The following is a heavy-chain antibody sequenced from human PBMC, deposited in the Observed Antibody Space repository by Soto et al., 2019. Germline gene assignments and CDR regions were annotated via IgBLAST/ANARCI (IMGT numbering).Heavy chain of an antibody. Sequence: QVQLVQSGAEVKKPGSSVKVSCKASGGTFSSYAISWVRQAPGQGLEWMGGLIPIFGTANYAQKFQGRVTITADESTSTAYMELSSLRSEDTAVYYCARDPRDDSSGWHNAFDIWGQGTMVTVSS. D-gene: IGHD6-19*01. J-gene: IGHJ3*02. CDR3: ARDPRDDSSGWHNAFDI. V-gene: IGHV1-69*01. CDR1: GGTFSSYA. CDR2: LIPIFGTA.